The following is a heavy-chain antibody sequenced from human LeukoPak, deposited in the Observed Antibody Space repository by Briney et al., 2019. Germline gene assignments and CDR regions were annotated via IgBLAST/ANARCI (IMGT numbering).Heavy chain of an antibody. V-gene: IGHV3-30*18. D-gene: IGHD5-18*01. CDR1: GFTFSSYG. CDR3: AKGDVDTAMVRGY. CDR2: ISYDGSNK. J-gene: IGHJ4*02. Sequence: GRSLRLSCAASGFTFSSYGMRWVRQAPGKGLEWVAVISYDGSNKYYADSVKGRFTISRDNSKNTLYLQMNSLRAEDTAVYYCAKGDVDTAMVRGYWGQGTLVTVSS.